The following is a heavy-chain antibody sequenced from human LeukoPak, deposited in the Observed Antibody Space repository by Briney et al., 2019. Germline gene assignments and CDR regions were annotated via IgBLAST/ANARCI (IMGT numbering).Heavy chain of an antibody. J-gene: IGHJ4*02. CDR2: ISSSSSTI. Sequence: GGSLRLSCAASGFTFSSYSMNWVRQAPGKGLEWVSYISSSSSTIYYADSVKGRFTISRDNAKNSLYLQMNSLSVEDTAVYYCARGIYSYDLDYWGQGTLVTVSS. CDR1: GFTFSSYS. V-gene: IGHV3-48*04. D-gene: IGHD5-18*01. CDR3: ARGIYSYDLDY.